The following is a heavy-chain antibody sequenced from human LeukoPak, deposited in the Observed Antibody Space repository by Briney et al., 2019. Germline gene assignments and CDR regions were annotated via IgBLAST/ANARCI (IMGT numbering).Heavy chain of an antibody. J-gene: IGHJ6*02. D-gene: IGHD2-21*01. Sequence: GGSLRLSCAASGFTFSSYAMHWVRQAPGKGLEWVAVISYDGSNKYYADSVKGRFTISRDNAKNSLYLQMNSLRAEDTALYYCAKGLLRYYYYGMDVWGQGTTVTVSS. CDR2: ISYDGSNK. V-gene: IGHV3-30-3*01. CDR3: AKGLLRYYYYGMDV. CDR1: GFTFSSYA.